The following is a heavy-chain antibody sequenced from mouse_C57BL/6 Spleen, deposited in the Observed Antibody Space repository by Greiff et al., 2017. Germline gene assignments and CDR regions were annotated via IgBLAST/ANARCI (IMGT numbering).Heavy chain of an antibody. V-gene: IGHV1-64*01. Sequence: QVQLQQPGAELVKPGASVKLSCKASGYTFTSYWMHWVKQRPGQGLEWIGMIHPNSGSTNYNEKFKSKATLTVDKSSSTAYMQLSRLTSEDSAVYYCARSITTVVATRVYFDYWGQGTTLTVSS. J-gene: IGHJ2*01. CDR2: IHPNSGST. CDR3: ARSITTVVATRVYFDY. D-gene: IGHD1-1*01. CDR1: GYTFTSYW.